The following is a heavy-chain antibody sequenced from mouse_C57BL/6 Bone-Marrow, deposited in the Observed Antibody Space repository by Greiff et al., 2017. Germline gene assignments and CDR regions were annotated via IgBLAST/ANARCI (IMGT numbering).Heavy chain of an antibody. J-gene: IGHJ4*01. CDR1: GYTFTSYW. CDR2: IYPGSGST. V-gene: IGHV1-55*01. D-gene: IGHD6-2*01. CDR3: ARGGSRYAMDY. Sequence: QVQLQQPGAELVKPGASVKMSCKASGYTFTSYWLTWVKQRPGQGLEWIGDIYPGSGSTNYNEKFKSKATLTVDTSSSTAYMQLSSLTSEDSAVYYCARGGSRYAMDYWGQGTSVTVSS.